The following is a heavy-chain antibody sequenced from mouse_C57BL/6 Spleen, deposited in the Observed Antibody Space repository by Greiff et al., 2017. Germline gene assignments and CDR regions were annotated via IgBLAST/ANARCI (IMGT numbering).Heavy chain of an antibody. V-gene: IGHV5-6*01. CDR2: ISSGGSYA. CDR1: GFTFNNYG. D-gene: IGHD1-1*01. Sequence: VQRVKAGNDLVKTEGYKHISCAASGFTFNNYGLYRVSQTPDQRLEWVATISSGGSYAYYPDSVKGRFTITRDNAKNTLYMQMSSLKSEDTAMYYCARIRTVIATGAMDYWGQGTSVTVSS. CDR3: ARIRTVIATGAMDY. J-gene: IGHJ4*01.